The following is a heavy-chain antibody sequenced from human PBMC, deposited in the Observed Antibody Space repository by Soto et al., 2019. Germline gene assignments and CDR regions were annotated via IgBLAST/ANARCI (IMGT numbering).Heavy chain of an antibody. CDR2: ISSSSSYI. V-gene: IGHV3-21*01. J-gene: IGHJ5*02. CDR1: GFTFSRYS. Sequence: EVQLVESGGGLVKPGGSLRLSCAASGFTFSRYSMNWVRQAPGKGLEWVSSISSSSSYIYYADSVKGRFTISRDNAKNSLYLQMNSLRAEDTAVYYCARADRRVTTVLFWFDPWGQGTLVTVSS. D-gene: IGHD4-4*01. CDR3: ARADRRVTTVLFWFDP.